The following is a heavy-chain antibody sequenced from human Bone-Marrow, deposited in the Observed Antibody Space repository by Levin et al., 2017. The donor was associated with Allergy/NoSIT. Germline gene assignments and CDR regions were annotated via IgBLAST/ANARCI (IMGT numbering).Heavy chain of an antibody. Sequence: GGSLRLSCVASGFSFDDYIMHWVRQVPGKGLEWVSGINWNSAHRGHADSVEGRFTISRDNAKNSLYLQMNSLRVEDTAFYFCARQAITSASEVYFDSWGQGTLVTVS. J-gene: IGHJ4*02. D-gene: IGHD2-2*01. CDR1: GFSFDDYI. CDR3: ARQAITSASEVYFDS. V-gene: IGHV3-9*01. CDR2: INWNSAHR.